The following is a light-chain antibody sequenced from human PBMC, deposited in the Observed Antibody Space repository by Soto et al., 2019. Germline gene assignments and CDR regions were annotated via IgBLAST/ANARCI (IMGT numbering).Light chain of an antibody. CDR1: QSLSSNY. V-gene: IGKV3-20*01. CDR3: QQYGSSPPWT. J-gene: IGKJ1*01. Sequence: EIVLTQSPGTLSLSPGERATLSCRASQSLSSNYLAWYQQKPGQAPRLLIYVASSRATGIPDRFSGSGSGTDFTLTISRLEPEDFAVYYCQQYGSSPPWTFGQGTKVEIK. CDR2: VAS.